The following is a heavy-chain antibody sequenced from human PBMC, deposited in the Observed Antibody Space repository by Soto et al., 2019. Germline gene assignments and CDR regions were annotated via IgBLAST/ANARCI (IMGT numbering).Heavy chain of an antibody. CDR2: IFYTGDT. Sequence: QVQLQESGPGLVKPSETLSLTCTVSGGSMSPYYWSWVRQPPGKRPEWIGSIFYTGDTKYNPSLNGRVTISADTSKNQFSLRLRSVTAADTAVYYCARGPECSSTSCFHSWRFDPWGQGTLVTVSS. CDR3: ARGPECSSTSCFHSWRFDP. V-gene: IGHV4-59*01. D-gene: IGHD2-2*01. J-gene: IGHJ5*02. CDR1: GGSMSPYY.